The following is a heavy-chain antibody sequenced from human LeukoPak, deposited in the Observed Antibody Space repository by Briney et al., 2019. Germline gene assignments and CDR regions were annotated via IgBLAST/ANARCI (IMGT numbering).Heavy chain of an antibody. CDR1: GGSISSYY. V-gene: IGHV4-4*09. CDR3: ARAFYNWNSVYRVYFDY. J-gene: IGHJ4*02. D-gene: IGHD1-7*01. Sequence: SETLSLTCTVSGGSISSYYWSWIRQPPGKGLEWIGYIYTSGSTNYNPSLKSRVTISVDTSKNQFSLKLSSVTAADTAVYYCARAFYNWNSVYRVYFDYWAQGTLVTVSS. CDR2: IYTSGST.